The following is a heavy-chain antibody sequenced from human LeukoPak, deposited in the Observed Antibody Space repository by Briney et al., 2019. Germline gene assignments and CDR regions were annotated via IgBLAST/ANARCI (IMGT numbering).Heavy chain of an antibody. J-gene: IGHJ4*02. CDR3: ARAAYDSNGYTANHDY. Sequence: GGSLRLSCAASGFTVTSNYMSWVRQAPGKGLEWVSVLYSDGTTYYADSVKGRFTISRDNSKNTLSLQLNSLRADDTAVYYCARAAYDSNGYTANHDYWGQGTLVTVSS. CDR1: GFTVTSNY. V-gene: IGHV3-53*01. CDR2: LYSDGTT. D-gene: IGHD3-22*01.